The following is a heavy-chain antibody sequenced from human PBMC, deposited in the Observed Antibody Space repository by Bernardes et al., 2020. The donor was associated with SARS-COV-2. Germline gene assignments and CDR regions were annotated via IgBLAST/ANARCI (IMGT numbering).Heavy chain of an antibody. CDR3: AKDHSYGSGYGMDV. V-gene: IGHV3-9*01. CDR1: GFTFDDYA. Sequence: GGSLRLSCAASGFTFDDYAMHWVRQAPGKGLEWVSGISWNSGSIGYADSVKGRFTISRDNAKNSLYLQMNSLRAEDTALYYCAKDHSYGSGYGMDVWGQGTTVTVSS. D-gene: IGHD3-10*01. CDR2: ISWNSGSI. J-gene: IGHJ6*02.